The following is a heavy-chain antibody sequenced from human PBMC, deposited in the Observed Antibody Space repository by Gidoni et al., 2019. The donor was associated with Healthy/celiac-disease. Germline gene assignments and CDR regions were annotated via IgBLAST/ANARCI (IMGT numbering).Heavy chain of an antibody. CDR3: ARVYCSGGSCYRRYYYYGMDV. CDR2: IIPIFGTA. Sequence: QVQLVQSGAEVKKPGSSVKVSCKASGGTCSSYAIRWVRQAPGQGLEWMGGIIPIFGTATYAQKFQGRVTITADESTSTVYMELSSLRSEDTAVYYCARVYCSGGSCYRRYYYYGMDVWGQGTTVTVSS. D-gene: IGHD2-15*01. J-gene: IGHJ6*02. CDR1: GGTCSSYA. V-gene: IGHV1-69*01.